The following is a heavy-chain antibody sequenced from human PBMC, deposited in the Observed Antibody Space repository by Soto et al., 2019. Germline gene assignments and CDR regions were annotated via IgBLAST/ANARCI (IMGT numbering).Heavy chain of an antibody. CDR2: ISAYNGNT. J-gene: IGHJ4*02. Sequence: QVQLVQSGAEVKKPGASVKVSCKASGYTFTSYAISWVRQAPGQGLEWMGWISAYNGNTNYAQTLQGRVTMTTDTYTSTAYMELRRLSSDDTSVYYSVRDLPPVDYWGQGTLVTVSS. V-gene: IGHV1-18*01. CDR3: VRDLPPVDY. CDR1: GYTFTSYA.